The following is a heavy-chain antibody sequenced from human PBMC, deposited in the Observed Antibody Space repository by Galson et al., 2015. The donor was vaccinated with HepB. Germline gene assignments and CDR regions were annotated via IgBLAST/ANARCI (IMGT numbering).Heavy chain of an antibody. Sequence: PALVKPTQTLTLTCTFSGFSLSTSGVGVGWIRQPPGKALEWLALIYWDDDKRYSPSLKSRLTITEDTSKNQVVLTMTNMDPVDTATYYCAHSSGSYYHYDWFDPWGQGTLVTVSS. V-gene: IGHV2-5*02. CDR2: IYWDDDK. CDR1: GFSLSTSGVG. D-gene: IGHD3-10*01. CDR3: AHSSGSYYHYDWFDP. J-gene: IGHJ5*02.